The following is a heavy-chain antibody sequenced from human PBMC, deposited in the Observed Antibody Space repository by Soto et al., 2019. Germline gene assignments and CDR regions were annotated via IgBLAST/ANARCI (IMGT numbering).Heavy chain of an antibody. D-gene: IGHD2-15*01. Sequence: SETLSLTCSVFGGSISSGAYYWSWIRQPPGKGLEGIGEINHSGSTNYNPSIKSRVTISIDTSKTQFSLRLSSVTAADTAVYYCARGVRGIRDRLSLTWFDPWGQGTLVTLSS. CDR1: GGSISSGAYY. V-gene: IGHV4-34*01. CDR3: ARGVRGIRDRLSLTWFDP. J-gene: IGHJ5*02. CDR2: INHSGST.